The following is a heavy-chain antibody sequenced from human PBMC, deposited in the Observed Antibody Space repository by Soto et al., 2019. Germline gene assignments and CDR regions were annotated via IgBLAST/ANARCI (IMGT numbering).Heavy chain of an antibody. D-gene: IGHD3-16*01. Sequence: FLRLSCAASGFTFSDRYMDWVRQAPGKGLEWVGRTKNKANSYTTEYAASVKGRFTISRDYSRDSVYLQMNSLKTDDTAVYYCTIEGAYPGPDFDYWGQGTLVTVSS. CDR3: TIEGAYPGPDFDY. V-gene: IGHV3-72*01. J-gene: IGHJ4*02. CDR1: GFTFSDRY. CDR2: TKNKANSYTT.